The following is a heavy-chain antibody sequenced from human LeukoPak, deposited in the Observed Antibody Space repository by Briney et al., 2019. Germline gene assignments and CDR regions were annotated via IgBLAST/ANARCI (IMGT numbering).Heavy chain of an antibody. D-gene: IGHD3-22*01. J-gene: IGHJ4*02. V-gene: IGHV3-23*01. Sequence: GGSLRLSCAASGFTFSSYAMSWVRQAPGKGLEWVSSVSGSGGSTYYADSVKGRFTISRDNSKSTLFLQMNSLRAEDTAVYYCAKSSYYDSSGYYRKYYFDYWGQGTLVTVSS. CDR3: AKSSYYDSSGYYRKYYFDY. CDR2: VSGSGGST. CDR1: GFTFSSYA.